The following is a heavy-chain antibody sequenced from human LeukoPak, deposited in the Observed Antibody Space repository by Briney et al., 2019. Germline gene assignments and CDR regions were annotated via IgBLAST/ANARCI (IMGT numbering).Heavy chain of an antibody. J-gene: IGHJ4*02. CDR2: IYYSGST. CDR1: GGSISSYY. D-gene: IGHD3-10*01. CDR3: ARVRVRGAPDTIDY. Sequence: SETLSLTCTVSGGSISSYYWSWIRQPAGKGLEWIGYIYYSGSTNYNPSLKSRVTISVDTSKNQFSLKLSSVTAADTAVYYCARVRVRGAPDTIDYWGQGTLVTVSS. V-gene: IGHV4-59*01.